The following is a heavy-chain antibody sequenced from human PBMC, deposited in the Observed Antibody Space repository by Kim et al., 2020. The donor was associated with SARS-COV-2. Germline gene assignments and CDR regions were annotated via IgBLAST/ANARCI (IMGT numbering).Heavy chain of an antibody. D-gene: IGHD4-4*01. Sequence: SETLSLTCAVYGGSFSGYYWSWIRQPPGKGLEWIGEINHSGSTNYNPSLKSRVTISVDTSKNQFSLKLSSVTAADTAVYYCARGADTNSNYWVYYYYGMDVWGQGTTVTVSS. CDR1: GGSFSGYY. J-gene: IGHJ6*02. V-gene: IGHV4-34*01. CDR3: ARGADTNSNYWVYYYYGMDV. CDR2: INHSGST.